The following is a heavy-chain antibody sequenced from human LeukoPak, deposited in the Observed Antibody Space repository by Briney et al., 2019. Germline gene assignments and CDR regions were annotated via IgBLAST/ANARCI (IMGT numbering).Heavy chain of an antibody. Sequence: GGSLRLSCAASGFTFDDYAMHWVRHAPGKGLEWVSGISWNSGSIVYADSVKGRFTISRDNAKNSLYLQMNSLRDEDTALYYXXXXXXXXASYDAFDIWGQGTMVTVSS. V-gene: IGHV3-9*01. CDR3: XXXXXXXASYDAFDI. D-gene: IGHD3-10*01. CDR2: ISWNSGSI. CDR1: GFTFDDYA. J-gene: IGHJ3*02.